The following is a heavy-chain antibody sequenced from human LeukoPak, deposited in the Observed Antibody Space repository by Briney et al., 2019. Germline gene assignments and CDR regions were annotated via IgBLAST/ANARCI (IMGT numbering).Heavy chain of an antibody. CDR2: ISGSGGST. D-gene: IGHD3-3*01. CDR1: GLTFSSFA. Sequence: GGSLRLSCAASGLTFSSFAMSWVRQAPGKGLEWVSAISGSGGSTYYADSVKGRFTISRDNSKNTLYLQMNSLRAEDTAVYYCAKDVSYDFWSGYYTSYFDYWGQGTLVTVSS. J-gene: IGHJ4*02. V-gene: IGHV3-23*01. CDR3: AKDVSYDFWSGYYTSYFDY.